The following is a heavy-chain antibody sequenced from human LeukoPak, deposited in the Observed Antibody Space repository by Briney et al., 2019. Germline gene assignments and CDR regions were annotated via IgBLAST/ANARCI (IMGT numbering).Heavy chain of an antibody. CDR3: ARTRPHYDFWSGYYGVTRDWFDP. Sequence: GGSLRLSCAASGFTVSSNYMSWVRQAPGKGLEWVSVIYSGGSTYYADSVKGRFTISRDNSKNTLYLQMNSLRAEDTAVYYCARTRPHYDFWSGYYGVTRDWFDPWGQGTLVTVSS. CDR2: IYSGGST. V-gene: IGHV3-53*01. D-gene: IGHD3-3*01. J-gene: IGHJ5*02. CDR1: GFTVSSNY.